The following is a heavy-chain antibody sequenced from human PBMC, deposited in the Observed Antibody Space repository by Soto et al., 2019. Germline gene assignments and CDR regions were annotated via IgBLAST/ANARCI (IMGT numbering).Heavy chain of an antibody. J-gene: IGHJ4*02. V-gene: IGHV1-2*02. CDR1: GYTFTGHY. CDR2: IGPKNGDT. Sequence: QVQLVQSGAEVMESGASVKVSCKASGYTFTGHYIHWVRQAPGQGFEWVGEIGPKNGDTRYAQKFQGRVAMTKDSSITTVYMELTNLSPDDTAVYYCGRGRSGEIGVFYWGQGTLVTVHS. D-gene: IGHD1-26*01. CDR3: GRGRSGEIGVFY.